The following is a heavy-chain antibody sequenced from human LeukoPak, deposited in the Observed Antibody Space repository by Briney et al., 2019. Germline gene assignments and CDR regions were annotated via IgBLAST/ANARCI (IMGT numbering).Heavy chain of an antibody. D-gene: IGHD2-2*01. Sequence: SETLSLTCAVYGGSFSGYYWSWIRQPPGKGLEWIGEINHSGSANYNPSLKSRVTISVDTSKNQFSLKLSSVTAADTAVYYCARRSWDIVVVPAAPFDYWGQGTLVTVSS. CDR3: ARRSWDIVVVPAAPFDY. V-gene: IGHV4-34*01. J-gene: IGHJ4*02. CDR2: INHSGSA. CDR1: GGSFSGYY.